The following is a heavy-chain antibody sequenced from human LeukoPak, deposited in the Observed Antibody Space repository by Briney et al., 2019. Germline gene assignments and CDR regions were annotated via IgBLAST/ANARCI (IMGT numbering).Heavy chain of an antibody. J-gene: IGHJ4*02. CDR2: IYSGGST. V-gene: IGHV3-66*01. Sequence: AGGSLRLSCAASGFSVSSNYMSWVRQAPGKGLEWVSVIYSGGSTHYADSVKGRFTISRDNSKNTLYLQMNSLRAEDTAVYYCARGYGYGYARYFDYWGQGTLVTVSS. CDR3: ARGYGYGYARYFDY. D-gene: IGHD5-18*01. CDR1: GFSVSSNY.